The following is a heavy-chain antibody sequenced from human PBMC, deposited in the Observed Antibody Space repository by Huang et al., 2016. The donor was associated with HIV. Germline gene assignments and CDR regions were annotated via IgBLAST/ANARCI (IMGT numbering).Heavy chain of an antibody. D-gene: IGHD2-15*01. V-gene: IGHV4-30-4*08. CDR2: LLYTGST. Sequence: QVQLQESGPGPVKPSQTLSLTCTVSGDSISRGGFLWSWIRPSPGKGLEWIGSLLYTGSTVYNRSLRSGVTMAVDTPKNQFSLRLTSVTAEDTAVYYCARDRITQCNGGRCYSDWSDPWGQGTLVIVSS. CDR1: GDSISRGGFL. J-gene: IGHJ5*02. CDR3: ARDRITQCNGGRCYSDWSDP.